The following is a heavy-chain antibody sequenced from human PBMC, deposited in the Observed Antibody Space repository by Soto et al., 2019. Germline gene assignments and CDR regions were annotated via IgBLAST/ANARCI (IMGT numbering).Heavy chain of an antibody. Sequence: QVQLVQSGAEVKKPGSSVKVSCKASGGTFSSYAISWVRQAPGQGLEWMGGIIPIFGTANYAQKFQGRVTITADKSTSTAYMELSSLRSEDTAVYYCARDLQSIAARPYYYYGMDVWGQGTTVTVSS. CDR3: ARDLQSIAARPYYYYGMDV. V-gene: IGHV1-69*06. CDR1: GGTFSSYA. J-gene: IGHJ6*02. D-gene: IGHD6-6*01. CDR2: IIPIFGTA.